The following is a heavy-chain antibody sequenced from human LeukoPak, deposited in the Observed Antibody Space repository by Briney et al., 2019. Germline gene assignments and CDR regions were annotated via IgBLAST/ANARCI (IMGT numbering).Heavy chain of an antibody. Sequence: GGSLRLSCAASGFTFSSYGMNWVRQAPGKGLEWVSSISSSSSYTYYADSVKGRFTISRDNAKNSLYLQMNSLRAEDTAVYYCARGNSSSSPVDYWGQGTLVTVSS. CDR3: ARGNSSSSPVDY. CDR1: GFTFSSYG. D-gene: IGHD6-6*01. J-gene: IGHJ4*02. V-gene: IGHV3-21*01. CDR2: ISSSSSYT.